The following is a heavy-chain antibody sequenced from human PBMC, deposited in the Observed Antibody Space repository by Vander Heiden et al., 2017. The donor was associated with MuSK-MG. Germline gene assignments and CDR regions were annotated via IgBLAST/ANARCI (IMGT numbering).Heavy chain of an antibody. CDR1: GGSFSGYY. CDR2: INHSGST. Sequence: QVQLQQWGAGLLKPSETLSLTCAVYGGSFSGYYWSWIRQPPAKGLEWIGEINHSGSTNYNPSLKSRGTISVDTSKNQFSLKLSSVNAEDTAVYYCARGRRGRKYYYYYYMDVWGKGNTVTDSS. CDR3: ARGRRGRKYYYYYYMDV. V-gene: IGHV4-34*01. D-gene: IGHD5-12*01. J-gene: IGHJ6*03.